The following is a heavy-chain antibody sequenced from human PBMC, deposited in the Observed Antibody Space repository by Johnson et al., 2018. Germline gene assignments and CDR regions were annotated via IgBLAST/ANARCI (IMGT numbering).Heavy chain of an antibody. V-gene: IGHV3-33*06. CDR2: IWYESSDK. Sequence: QVQLQESGGGVVQPGKSLKVSCAESEFTFCAYDMHWARQAPGKGLEWVTIIWYESSDKKFGDSVKGRFTISRDNSKNTLYLQMNNLRADDTAIYYCAKPRTPGAVDAFDMWGQGTMVTVSS. D-gene: IGHD2-15*01. CDR3: AKPRTPGAVDAFDM. J-gene: IGHJ3*02. CDR1: EFTFCAYD.